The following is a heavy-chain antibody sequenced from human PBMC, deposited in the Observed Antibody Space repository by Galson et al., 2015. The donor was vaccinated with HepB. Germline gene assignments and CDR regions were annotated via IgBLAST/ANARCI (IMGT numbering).Heavy chain of an antibody. D-gene: IGHD1-26*01. J-gene: IGHJ2*01. V-gene: IGHV3-23*01. CDR2: ITSGGAT. Sequence: SLRLSCAASKFTFSTYAMTWVRQAPGKGLEWVSAITSGGATYYADSVKGRFTISRDNSKNTLYLQMSSLRAEDTAVYYCAKDSRIVGTFWYFDLWGRGTLVTVSS. CDR3: AKDSRIVGTFWYFDL. CDR1: KFTFSTYA.